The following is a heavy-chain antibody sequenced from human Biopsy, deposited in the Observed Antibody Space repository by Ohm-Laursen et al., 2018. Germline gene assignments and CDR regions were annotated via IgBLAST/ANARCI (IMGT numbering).Heavy chain of an antibody. CDR3: ARSGWPENDAFDI. CDR2: IYSGGST. J-gene: IGHJ3*02. V-gene: IGHV3-53*01. D-gene: IGHD6-19*01. CDR1: GFTFSSYG. Sequence: SLRLSCAASGFTFSSYGMHWVRQAPGKGLEWVSVIYSGGSTYYADSVKGRFTISRDNSKNTLYLQMNSLRAEDTAVYYCARSGWPENDAFDIWGQGTMVTVSS.